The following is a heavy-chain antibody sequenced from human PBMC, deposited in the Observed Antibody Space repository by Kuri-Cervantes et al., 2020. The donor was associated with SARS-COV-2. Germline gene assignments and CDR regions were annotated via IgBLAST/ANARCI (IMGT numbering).Heavy chain of an antibody. D-gene: IGHD1-26*01. Sequence: GESLKISCAASGFTFSSYGMHWVRQAPGKGLEWVAVISYDGSNKYYADSVKGRFTISRDNAKNSLYLQMNSLRAEDTAVYYCARTGGSHSVGAFDIWGQGTMVTVSS. CDR3: ARTGGSHSVGAFDI. V-gene: IGHV3-30*03. J-gene: IGHJ3*02. CDR2: ISYDGSNK. CDR1: GFTFSSYG.